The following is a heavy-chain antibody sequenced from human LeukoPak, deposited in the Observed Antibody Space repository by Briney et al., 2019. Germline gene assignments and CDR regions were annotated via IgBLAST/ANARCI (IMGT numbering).Heavy chain of an antibody. J-gene: IGHJ4*02. Sequence: SETLSLTCTVSGDSIRSTTNYWGWIRQPPGKGLEWIGSVYHTGNTYYNSSLQSRVTLSVDPSKNQFSLKLTSVTAADTAVYYCAHEYYNDFNTFDFWGQGTLVTVSS. D-gene: IGHD3-22*01. CDR3: AHEYYNDFNTFDF. CDR1: GDSIRSTTNY. V-gene: IGHV4-39*01. CDR2: VYHTGNT.